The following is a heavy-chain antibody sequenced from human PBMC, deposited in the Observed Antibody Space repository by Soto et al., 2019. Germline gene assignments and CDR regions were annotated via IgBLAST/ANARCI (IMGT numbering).Heavy chain of an antibody. CDR3: ATVFEH. J-gene: IGHJ4*02. CDR2: VDSDGSGT. CDR1: GITFSGYW. Sequence: EVQLVESGGGSVQPGGSLRLSCVASGITFSGYWMHWVRQVPGKGLVWVARVDSDGSGTSYADSVKGRFTISRDNAKNTLYLHMNSLRGEDTAVYYCATVFEHWGQGIPVTVSS. V-gene: IGHV3-74*01.